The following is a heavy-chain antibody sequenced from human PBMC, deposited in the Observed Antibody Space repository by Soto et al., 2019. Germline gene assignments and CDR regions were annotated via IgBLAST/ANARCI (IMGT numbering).Heavy chain of an antibody. CDR1: GFTFSSQP. J-gene: IGHJ6*02. D-gene: IGHD2-2*02. V-gene: IGHV3-23*01. Sequence: PWGSLRLSCAASGFTFSSQPMSWVRQAPGTGLEWVAAIAESGGGAAYADSVKGRFTISRDNAKNSVSLQMNSLRAEDTAVYYCAREYTAWPLAYGLDVWGQGTTVTVSS. CDR2: IAESGGGA. CDR3: AREYTAWPLAYGLDV.